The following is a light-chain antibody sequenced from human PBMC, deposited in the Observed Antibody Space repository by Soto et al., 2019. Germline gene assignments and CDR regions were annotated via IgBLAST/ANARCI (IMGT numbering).Light chain of an antibody. V-gene: IGKV1-5*01. Sequence: DIQMTQSPSTLSASIGDRVTITCRASQNISTWLAWYQQKPGKAPKLLMYDASNLKTGVPSRFSGSGSGTDFTLTSNSLQADDFATYHCQQYNFSPYTFGQGSRLDIK. CDR1: QNISTW. CDR2: DAS. CDR3: QQYNFSPYT. J-gene: IGKJ2*01.